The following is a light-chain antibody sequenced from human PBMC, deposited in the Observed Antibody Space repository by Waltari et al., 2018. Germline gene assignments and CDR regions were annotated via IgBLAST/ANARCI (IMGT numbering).Light chain of an antibody. CDR1: QDIRSW. CDR3: QQTNSFPRT. V-gene: IGKV1-12*01. J-gene: IGKJ3*01. CDR2: AAS. Sequence: DIQMTQSPSSVSASVGDRVTITCRASQDIRSWLAWYQQKPGKAPKLLIYAASSLQSGVPSRVSGSGSGTEFTLTISSLQPEDFATYFCQQTNSFPRTFGPGTKVDIK.